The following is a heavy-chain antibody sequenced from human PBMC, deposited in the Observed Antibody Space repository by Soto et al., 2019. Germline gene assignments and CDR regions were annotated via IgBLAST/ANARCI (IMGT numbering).Heavy chain of an antibody. V-gene: IGHV1-24*01. J-gene: IGHJ3*02. CDR2: FDPEDGET. Sequence: QVQLVQSGAEVKKPGASVKVSCKVSGYTLTELSMHWVRQAPGKGLEWMGGFDPEDGETIYAQKFQGIVTMNEDTSTDTAYMELSSLRSEDTAVYYCSTVGMTVTTWLAAFDIWGQGTMVTVSS. CDR1: GYTLTELS. D-gene: IGHD4-17*01. CDR3: STVGMTVTTWLAAFDI.